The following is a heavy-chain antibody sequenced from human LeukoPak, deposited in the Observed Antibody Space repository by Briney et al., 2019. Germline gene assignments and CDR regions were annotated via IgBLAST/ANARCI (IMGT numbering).Heavy chain of an antibody. CDR3: ARFYFPEGHDRAWYEAH. CDR2: IRGDGRAT. CDR1: GFSFSNAW. D-gene: IGHD6-19*01. V-gene: IGHV3-74*01. J-gene: IGHJ4*02. Sequence: GGSLRLSCAASGFSFSNAWMNWVRQAPGKELVWVARIRGDGRATTYADSVKGRFTISRDNAMNTVFLQMKSLRAEDTGIYYCARFYFPEGHDRAWYEAHWGQGIRVTVS.